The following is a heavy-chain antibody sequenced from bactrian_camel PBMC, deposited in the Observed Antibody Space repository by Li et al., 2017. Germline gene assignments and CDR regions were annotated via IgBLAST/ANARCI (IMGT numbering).Heavy chain of an antibody. CDR1: GSTAGIMC. CDR2: IYTGIGLSVYNTT. CDR3: AADGVNLQLARGYDY. Sequence: QLVESGGGSVQTGGSLRLSCAASGSTAGIMCMGWFRQAPGKEREGVAAIYTGIGLSVYNTTYYADSVKGRFTISQDKSKTMVYLQMNNLKVEDTAMYYCAADGVNLQLARGYDYWGQGTQVTVS. V-gene: IGHV3S54*01. J-gene: IGHJ4*01. D-gene: IGHD6*01.